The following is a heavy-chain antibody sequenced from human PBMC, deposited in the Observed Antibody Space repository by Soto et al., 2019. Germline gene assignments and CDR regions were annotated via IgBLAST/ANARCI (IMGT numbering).Heavy chain of an antibody. CDR3: ARGAQYSSSWYLYYFDY. CDR1: GGSFSGYY. J-gene: IGHJ4*02. V-gene: IGHV4-34*01. D-gene: IGHD6-13*01. CDR2: INHSGST. Sequence: QVQLQQWGAGLLKPSETLSLTCAVYGGSFSGYYWSWIRQPPGKGLEWIGEINHSGSTNYNPSLKSRVTISVDTSKNQFSLKLSSVTAADTAVYYCARGAQYSSSWYLYYFDYWGQGTLVTVSS.